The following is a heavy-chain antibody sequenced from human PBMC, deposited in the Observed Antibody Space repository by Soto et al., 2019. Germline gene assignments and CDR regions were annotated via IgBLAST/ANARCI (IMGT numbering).Heavy chain of an antibody. CDR2: INHSGST. Sequence: PSETLSLTCAVYGGSFSGYYWSWIRQTPGKRLEWIGKINHSGSTNYNPSLKGRVTISVDTSKNQFSLKLSSVTAADTAVSYRARVRSSGWHRRLTLILDYWGQGTLVTVSS. CDR1: GGSFSGYY. V-gene: IGHV4-34*01. CDR3: ARVRSSGWHRRLTLILDY. J-gene: IGHJ4*02. D-gene: IGHD6-19*01.